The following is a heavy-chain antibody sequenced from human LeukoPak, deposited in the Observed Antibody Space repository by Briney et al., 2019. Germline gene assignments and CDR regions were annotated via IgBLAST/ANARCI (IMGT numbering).Heavy chain of an antibody. Sequence: GGSLRLSCEAPGFTFRRYIIHWARQAPGKGLEWVSSISSSSSYIYYADSVKGRFTISRDNAKNSLYLQMNSLRAEDTAVYYCARTGTTMGDYWGQGTLVTVSS. V-gene: IGHV3-21*01. J-gene: IGHJ4*02. CDR2: ISSSSSYI. CDR3: ARTGTTMGDY. CDR1: GFTFRRYI. D-gene: IGHD3-3*01.